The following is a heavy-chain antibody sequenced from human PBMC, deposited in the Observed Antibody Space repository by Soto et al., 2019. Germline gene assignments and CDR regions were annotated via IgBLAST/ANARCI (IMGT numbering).Heavy chain of an antibody. D-gene: IGHD3-16*02. J-gene: IGHJ4*02. CDR3: ARRGAATDYDYVWGSYRPAVYFDY. CDR2: ISYDGSNK. CDR1: GFTFSSYA. V-gene: IGHV3-30-3*01. Sequence: GGSLRLSCAASGFTFSSYAMHWVRQAPGKGLEWVAVISYDGSNKYYADSVKGLFTISRDNSKNTLYLQMNSLRAEDTAVYYCARRGAATDYDYVWGSYRPAVYFDYWGQGTLVTVSS.